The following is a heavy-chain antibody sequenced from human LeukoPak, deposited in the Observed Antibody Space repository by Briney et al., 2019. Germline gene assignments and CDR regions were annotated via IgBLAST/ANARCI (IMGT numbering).Heavy chain of an antibody. J-gene: IGHJ3*01. D-gene: IGHD3-22*01. CDR3: ARDCRYYYDSSGYCV. V-gene: IGHV3-11*06. CDR1: GFTFSDYY. CDR2: ISSSSSYT. Sequence: GGSLRLSCAASGFTFSDYYMSWIRQAPGKGLGWVSYISSSSSYTNYADSVKGRFTISRDNAKNSLYLQMNSLRAEDTAVYYCARDCRYYYDSSGYCVWGQGTMVTVSS.